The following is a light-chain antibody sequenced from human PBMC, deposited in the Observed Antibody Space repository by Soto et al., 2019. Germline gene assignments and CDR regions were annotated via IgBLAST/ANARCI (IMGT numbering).Light chain of an antibody. CDR3: KQYYNYPWT. V-gene: IGKV1-5*01. J-gene: IGKJ1*01. CDR2: DAS. CDR1: QTISTW. Sequence: DLQVTPSPPTLSASVGARVPITCRASQTISTWMAWYQQKPGKANKLLVYDASTLQSGVASRFSGSGSGTDFTLTISSLQPDEFATYYCKQYYNYPWTFGKGTKVDIK.